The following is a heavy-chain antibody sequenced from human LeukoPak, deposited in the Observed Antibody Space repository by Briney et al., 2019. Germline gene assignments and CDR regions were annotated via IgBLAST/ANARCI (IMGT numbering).Heavy chain of an antibody. J-gene: IGHJ4*02. D-gene: IGHD3-10*01. CDR3: ARGLTMVRGVIRPEYYFDY. CDR2: IIPIFGTA. CDR1: GGTFSSYA. Sequence: SVKVSCKASGGTFSSYAISWVRQAPGQGLEWMGGIIPIFGTANYAQKFQGRVTITTDESTSTAYMELSSLRSEDTAVYYCARGLTMVRGVIRPEYYFDYWGQRTLVTVSS. V-gene: IGHV1-69*05.